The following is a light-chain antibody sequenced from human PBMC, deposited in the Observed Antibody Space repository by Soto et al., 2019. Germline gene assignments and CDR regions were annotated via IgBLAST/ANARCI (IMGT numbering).Light chain of an antibody. CDR1: QSFTRNY. CDR3: QQYASSPYT. V-gene: IGKV3-20*01. Sequence: EIVLTQSPGTLSLSPGERAILSCRASQSFTRNYLAWYQQKSGQAPSLLIYGASSRPTGIPDRFSGSGSGPDFTLIISGLEPEDSAVYYSQQYASSPYTFGQGTKLEIK. J-gene: IGKJ2*01. CDR2: GAS.